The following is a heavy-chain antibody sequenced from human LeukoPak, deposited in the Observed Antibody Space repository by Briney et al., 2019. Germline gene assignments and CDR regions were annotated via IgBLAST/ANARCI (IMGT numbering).Heavy chain of an antibody. J-gene: IGHJ5*02. V-gene: IGHV5-51*01. CDR2: IYPGDSDV. D-gene: IGHD3-10*01. Sequence: GESLKISCKGSGYNFTNYWIGWVRQMPGKGLEWLGIIYPGDSDVRYSPSLQGQVTLSVDKSITTAYLRWSSLQASDTAMYYCARLDERFANWFDPWGQGTLVTVSS. CDR3: ARLDERFANWFDP. CDR1: GYNFTNYW.